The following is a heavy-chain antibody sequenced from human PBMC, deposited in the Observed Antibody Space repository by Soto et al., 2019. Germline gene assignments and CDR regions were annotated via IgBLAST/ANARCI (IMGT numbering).Heavy chain of an antibody. J-gene: IGHJ6*02. CDR2: ISGDASRI. CDR3: ARDRVAGGLVMDV. Sequence: QVQLVESGGGVVQPGTSLRLSCVASGFGFNFFGIHWVRQAPGKGLEWVAGISGDASRIYYADDLKGRVTISRVNSENTLYLQMNSLRPEDTAVYYCARDRVAGGLVMDVWGQGTMVTV. CDR1: GFGFNFFG. V-gene: IGHV3-30*03. D-gene: IGHD1-26*01.